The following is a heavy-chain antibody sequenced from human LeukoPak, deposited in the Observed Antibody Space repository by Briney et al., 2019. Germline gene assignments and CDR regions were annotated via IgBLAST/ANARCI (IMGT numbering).Heavy chain of an antibody. Sequence: SETLSLTCAVYGGSFSGYYWSWIRQPPGKGLEWIGEINHSGSTNYNPSLKSRVTISVDTSKNQFSLKLSSVTAADTAVCYCARRRRIVGATPGAFDIWGQGTMVTVSS. D-gene: IGHD1-26*01. V-gene: IGHV4-34*01. J-gene: IGHJ3*02. CDR1: GGSFSGYY. CDR2: INHSGST. CDR3: ARRRRIVGATPGAFDI.